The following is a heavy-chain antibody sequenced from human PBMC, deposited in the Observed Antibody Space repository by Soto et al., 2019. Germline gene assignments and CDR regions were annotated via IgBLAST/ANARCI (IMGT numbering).Heavy chain of an antibody. Sequence: PSETLSLTCTVSGASICSGGYYWTWIRQLPGKVLEWIGYISYSGNTSYNPSLKGRVTISVDTSKNQFSLTLSSVTAADTAVYYCARDIYGAIDSWGQGTQVTVSS. V-gene: IGHV4-31*03. D-gene: IGHD4-17*01. CDR1: GASICSGGYY. CDR3: ARDIYGAIDS. CDR2: ISYSGNT. J-gene: IGHJ4*02.